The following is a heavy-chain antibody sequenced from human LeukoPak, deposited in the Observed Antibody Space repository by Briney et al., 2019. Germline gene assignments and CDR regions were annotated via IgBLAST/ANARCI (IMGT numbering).Heavy chain of an antibody. D-gene: IGHD3-22*01. CDR3: ARGRAGYYRDY. V-gene: IGHV4-34*01. CDR2: INHSGTT. J-gene: IGHJ4*02. CDR1: GGSFSGYY. Sequence: SETLSLTCAVYGGSFSGYYWTWIRQPLGKGLEWIGEINHSGTTNYNPSLKSRVTISVDTSKNQFSLKLSSVTAADTAVYYCARGRAGYYRDYWGQGTLVTVSS.